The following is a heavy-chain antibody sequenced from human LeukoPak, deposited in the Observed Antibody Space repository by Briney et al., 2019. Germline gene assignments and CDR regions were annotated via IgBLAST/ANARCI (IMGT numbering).Heavy chain of an antibody. CDR3: ARINWNYFDY. V-gene: IGHV4-59*08. Sequence: SETLSLTCTVSAGSISSYYWSWVRQPPGKGLEWIGYIYYSGNTNYNPSLKSRLTMSADRSRNQFSLNLNSVTAADTAVYYCARINWNYFDYWGQGILVTVSS. CDR2: IYYSGNT. J-gene: IGHJ4*02. D-gene: IGHD1-1*01. CDR1: AGSISSYY.